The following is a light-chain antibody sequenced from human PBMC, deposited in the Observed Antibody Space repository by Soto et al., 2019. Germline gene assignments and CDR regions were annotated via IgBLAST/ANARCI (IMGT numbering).Light chain of an antibody. Sequence: DIVLTQTPLSSPVTLGQPASISCRSSQSLVHGDGNTYLSWLQQRPGQPPRLLIYMISNRFSGVPDRCAGSGAGTDFTLRISGVEAEDVWVYYCMQATQAYTFGQGTKLEIK. V-gene: IGKV2-24*01. CDR2: MIS. J-gene: IGKJ2*01. CDR3: MQATQAYT. CDR1: QSLVHGDGNTY.